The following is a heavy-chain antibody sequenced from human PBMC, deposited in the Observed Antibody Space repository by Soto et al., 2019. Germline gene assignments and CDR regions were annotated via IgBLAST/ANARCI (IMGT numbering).Heavy chain of an antibody. CDR1: GFTFSSYG. Sequence: PGGSLRLSCAASGFTFSSYGMHWVRQAPGKGLEWVAVISYDGSNKYYADSVKGRFTISRDNSKNTLYLQMNSLRAEDTAVYYCAKEEQQQGYYYYYGMDVWGQGTTVTVS. CDR2: ISYDGSNK. CDR3: AKEEQQQGYYYYYGMDV. V-gene: IGHV3-30*18. J-gene: IGHJ6*02. D-gene: IGHD6-13*01.